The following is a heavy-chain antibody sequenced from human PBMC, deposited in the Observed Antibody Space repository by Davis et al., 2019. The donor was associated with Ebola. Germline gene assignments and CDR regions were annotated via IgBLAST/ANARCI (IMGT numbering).Heavy chain of an antibody. V-gene: IGHV3-23*01. CDR2: ISGSGGST. D-gene: IGHD2-21*01. CDR3: AKVNYCGGDCSYFDY. Sequence: GESLKISCAASGFTFSSYAMSWVRQAPGKGLEWVSAISGSGGSTYYADSVKGRFTISRDNAKNSLYLQMNSLRAEDTALYYCAKVNYCGGDCSYFDYWGQGTLVTVSS. CDR1: GFTFSSYA. J-gene: IGHJ4*02.